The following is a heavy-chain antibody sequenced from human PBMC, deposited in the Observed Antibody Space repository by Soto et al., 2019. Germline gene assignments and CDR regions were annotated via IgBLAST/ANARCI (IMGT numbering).Heavy chain of an antibody. CDR2: VSYNGST. D-gene: IGHD1-1*01. V-gene: IGHV4-31*03. J-gene: IGHJ4*02. CDR1: GGSISSGIFY. Sequence: PSLTCFVSGGSISSGIFYWTWIRQHPGKGLEWIGYVSYNGSTFYKPSLESRVAMSADTSKNQFSLRLNSVTAADTAVYFCARGVDGNPNHFDYWGRGTLVTVSS. CDR3: ARGVDGNPNHFDY.